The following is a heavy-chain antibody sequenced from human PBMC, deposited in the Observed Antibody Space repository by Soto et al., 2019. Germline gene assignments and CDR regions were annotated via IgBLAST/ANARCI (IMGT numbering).Heavy chain of an antibody. CDR2: VVRIFGTA. CDR3: ALETGYSSGWTTRYFDL. V-gene: IGHV1-69*01. Sequence: QVQLVQSGAEVKKPGSSVKVSCKASGGTFSSYAISWVRQAPGQGLEWMGGVVRIFGTANYAQKFQGRVTITGDESPRTDYMALSSLRSEDTAVFYCALETGYSSGWTTRYFDLWGRGTLVTVSS. CDR1: GGTFSSYA. J-gene: IGHJ2*01. D-gene: IGHD6-19*01.